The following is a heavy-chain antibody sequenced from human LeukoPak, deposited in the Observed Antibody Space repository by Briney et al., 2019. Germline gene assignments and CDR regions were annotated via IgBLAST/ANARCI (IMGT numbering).Heavy chain of an antibody. V-gene: IGHV5-51*01. CDR2: IYPGDSDT. Sequence: GESLKISWKGSGYSFTNYWIGWVRQMPGKGLEWMGIIYPGDSDTKYSPSFQGQVTISADKSISTAYLQWGSLKASDTAMYYCATRPGKYQPLPFDYWGQGTLVTVSS. CDR1: GYSFTNYW. D-gene: IGHD2-2*01. CDR3: ATRPGKYQPLPFDY. J-gene: IGHJ4*02.